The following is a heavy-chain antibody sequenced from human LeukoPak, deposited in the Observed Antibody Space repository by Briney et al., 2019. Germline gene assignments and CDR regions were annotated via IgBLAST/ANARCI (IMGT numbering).Heavy chain of an antibody. Sequence: GGSLRLSCAASGFTFSNAWMSWLRQAPGKGLEWVGRIKSKTDGGTTDYAAPVKGRFTISRDDSKNTLYLQMNSLKTEDTAVYYCTSGVWFGELLFDYWGQGTLVTVSS. V-gene: IGHV3-15*01. CDR2: IKSKTDGGTT. CDR3: TSGVWFGELLFDY. CDR1: GFTFSNAW. D-gene: IGHD3-10*01. J-gene: IGHJ4*02.